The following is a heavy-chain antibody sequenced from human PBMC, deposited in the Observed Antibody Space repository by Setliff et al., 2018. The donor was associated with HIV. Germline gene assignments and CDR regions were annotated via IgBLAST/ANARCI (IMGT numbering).Heavy chain of an antibody. CDR1: GGSFSDYY. CDR2: IDHRGRP. CDR3: ARVSTTYWYSIPRDYYYYMDV. J-gene: IGHJ6*03. Sequence: PSETLSLTCGIYGGSFSDYYWSWIRQPPGKGLEWIGEIDHRGRPKYNPSLNSRVTMSVDKSRNQFSLKVSSVTAADTAVYYCARVSTTYWYSIPRDYYYYMDVWGEGTTVTV. V-gene: IGHV4-34*01. D-gene: IGHD2-8*02.